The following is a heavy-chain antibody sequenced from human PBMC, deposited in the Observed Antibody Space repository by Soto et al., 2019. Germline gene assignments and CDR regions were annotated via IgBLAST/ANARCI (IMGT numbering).Heavy chain of an antibody. D-gene: IGHD3-22*01. J-gene: IGHJ1*01. Sequence: SETLSLTCAVYGGSFSGYYWSWIRQPPGKGLEWIGEINHSGSTNYNPSLKSRVTISVDTSKNQFSLKLSSVTAADTAAYYCARSRDYYDSSCYSGPFEYFQHLGQGTLQKVSS. CDR1: GGSFSGYY. CDR3: ARSRDYYDSSCYSGPFEYFQH. V-gene: IGHV4-34*01. CDR2: INHSGST.